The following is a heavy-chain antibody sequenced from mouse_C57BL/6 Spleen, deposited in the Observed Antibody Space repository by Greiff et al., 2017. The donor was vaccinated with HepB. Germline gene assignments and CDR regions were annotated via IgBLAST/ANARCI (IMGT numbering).Heavy chain of an antibody. CDR1: GFNIKDYY. CDR2: IDPEDGDT. J-gene: IGHJ3*01. Sequence: EVQLQQSGAELVRPGASVKLSCTASGFNIKDYYMHWVKQRPEQGLEWIGRIDPEDGDTEYAPKFQGKATMTADTSSNTAYLQLSSLTSEDTAGYYCPIYDDYDGGFAYWGQGTLVTVSA. D-gene: IGHD2-3*01. V-gene: IGHV14-1*01. CDR3: PIYDDYDGGFAY.